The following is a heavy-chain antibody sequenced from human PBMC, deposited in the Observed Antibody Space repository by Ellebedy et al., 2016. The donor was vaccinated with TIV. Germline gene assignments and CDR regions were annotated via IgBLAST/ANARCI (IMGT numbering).Heavy chain of an antibody. CDR1: GFSFRSYW. Sequence: PGGSLRLSCAASGFSFRSYWMSWVRQAPGKGLEWVANIYQDGSEQYYVDSVEGRFTISRDNAKNELYLQMKSLKVEDTAIYYCARRGRYGDYAVHVNSWFDSWGQGTPVTVSP. CDR2: IYQDGSEQ. D-gene: IGHD4-17*01. CDR3: ARRGRYGDYAVHVNSWFDS. J-gene: IGHJ5*01. V-gene: IGHV3-7*01.